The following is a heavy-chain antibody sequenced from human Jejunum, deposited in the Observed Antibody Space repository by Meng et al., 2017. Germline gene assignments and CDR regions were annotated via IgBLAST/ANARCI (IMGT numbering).Heavy chain of an antibody. CDR1: GYSFTTYA. V-gene: IGHV1-3*01. J-gene: IGHJ4*02. Sequence: QVQLVESGDEMKKPGASVKVSCKASGYSFTTYAIHWVRQAPGQGLEWMGWINVDTGDTRYSQKFQGRLTITRDTSASTAYLELSSLTSEDTAVYYCARNTVGTTTLDYWGQGTLVTVSS. CDR3: ARNTVGTTTLDY. CDR2: INVDTGDT. D-gene: IGHD1-26*01.